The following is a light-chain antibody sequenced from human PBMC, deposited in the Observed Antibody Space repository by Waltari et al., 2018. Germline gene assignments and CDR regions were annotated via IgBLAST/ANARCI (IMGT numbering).Light chain of an antibody. Sequence: QDPAVSVALGQTVRITCQGDSLRSYYASWYQQKPGQAPVLVIYGKNNRPSGIPDRFSGSSSGNTASLTITGAQAEDEADYYCNSRDSSGNCVFGGGTKLTVL. J-gene: IGLJ2*01. CDR2: GKN. CDR3: NSRDSSGNCV. V-gene: IGLV3-19*01. CDR1: SLRSYY.